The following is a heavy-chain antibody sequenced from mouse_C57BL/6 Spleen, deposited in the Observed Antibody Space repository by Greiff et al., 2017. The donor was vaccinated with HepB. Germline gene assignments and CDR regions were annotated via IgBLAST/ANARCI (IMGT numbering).Heavy chain of an antibody. CDR1: GFTFSSYG. D-gene: IGHD1-1*01. Sequence: EVKLQESGGDLVKPGGSLKLSCAASGFTFSSYGMSWVRQTPDKRLEWVATISSGGSYTYYPDSVKGRFTISRDNAKNTLYLQMSSLKSEDTAMYYCARDYYGSPSRAMDYWGQGTSVTVSS. CDR2: ISSGGSYT. J-gene: IGHJ4*01. CDR3: ARDYYGSPSRAMDY. V-gene: IGHV5-6*01.